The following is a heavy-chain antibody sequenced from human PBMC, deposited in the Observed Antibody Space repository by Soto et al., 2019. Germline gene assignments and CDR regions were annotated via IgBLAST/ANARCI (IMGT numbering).Heavy chain of an antibody. D-gene: IGHD3-9*01. J-gene: IGHJ4*02. Sequence: EVQLVESGGGLVQHGGSLRLSCAASGFTVSSNYMSWVRQAPGKGLEWVSVIYSGGSTYYADSVKGRFTISRDNSKNTLYLQMNSLRAEDTAVYYCARGFYYDILTGYGRYYSDYWGQGTLVTVSS. CDR2: IYSGGST. V-gene: IGHV3-66*01. CDR3: ARGFYYDILTGYGRYYSDY. CDR1: GFTVSSNY.